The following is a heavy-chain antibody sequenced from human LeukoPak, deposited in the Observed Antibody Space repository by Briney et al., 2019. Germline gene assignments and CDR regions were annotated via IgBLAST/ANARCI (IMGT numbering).Heavy chain of an antibody. CDR2: ISAYNGNT. V-gene: IGHV1-18*01. CDR1: GYTFTSYG. J-gene: IGHJ4*02. Sequence: ASVKVSCKASGYTFTSYGISWVRQAPGQGLEWMGWISAYNGNTTYAQKLQGRVTMTTDTSTSTDYMELRSLRSDDTAVYYCARGAWALPYFDYWGQGTLVTVSS. CDR3: ARGAWALPYFDY. D-gene: IGHD7-27*01.